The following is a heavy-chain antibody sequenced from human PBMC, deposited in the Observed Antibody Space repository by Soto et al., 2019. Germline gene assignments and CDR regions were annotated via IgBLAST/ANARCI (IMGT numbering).Heavy chain of an antibody. CDR3: ARAGRSDAFVI. CDR1: GFTFSSYA. CDR2: ISYDGSNK. Sequence: QVQLVESGGGVVQPGRSLRLSCAASGFTFSSYAMHWVRQAPGKGLEWVAVISYDGSNKYYADSVKGRFTISRDNSKNTLYLQMNSLRAEDTAVYYCARAGRSDAFVIWGQGTMVTVSS. J-gene: IGHJ3*02. V-gene: IGHV3-30-3*01. D-gene: IGHD2-15*01.